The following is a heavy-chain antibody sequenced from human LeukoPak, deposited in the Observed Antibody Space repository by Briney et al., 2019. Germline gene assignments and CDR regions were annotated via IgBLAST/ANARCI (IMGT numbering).Heavy chain of an antibody. D-gene: IGHD6-6*01. CDR2: IIPILGIA. J-gene: IGHJ5*02. V-gene: IGHV1-69*04. CDR1: GGTFSSYT. CDR3: ARDRGGSSSAFDH. Sequence: GSSVKVSCKASGGTFSSYTISWVRQAPGQGLEWMGRIIPILGIANYAQKFQGRVTITADKSTSTAYMELSSLRSEDTAVYYCARDRGGSSSAFDHWGQGTLVTVSS.